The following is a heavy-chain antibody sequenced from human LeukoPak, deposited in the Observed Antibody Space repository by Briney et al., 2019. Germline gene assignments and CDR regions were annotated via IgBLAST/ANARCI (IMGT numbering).Heavy chain of an antibody. CDR3: AKVWGAGTWYGNTWPFDY. Sequence: PGGSLRLSCAASGFTFSSYAMSWVRQAPGKGLEWVSAISGDGGNTYYADSVKGRFTISRDSSKNTLYLQMNSLRAEDTAVYYCAKVWGAGTWYGNTWPFDYWGQGTLVTVSS. V-gene: IGHV3-23*01. CDR1: GFTFSSYA. D-gene: IGHD3-10*01. J-gene: IGHJ4*02. CDR2: ISGDGGNT.